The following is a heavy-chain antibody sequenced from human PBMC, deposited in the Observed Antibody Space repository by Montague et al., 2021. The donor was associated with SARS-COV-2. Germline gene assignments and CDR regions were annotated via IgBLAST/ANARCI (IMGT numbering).Heavy chain of an antibody. V-gene: IGHV3-23*01. Sequence: SLRLSCAASGFTFNNYAMSWVRQAPGKGLEWVSVISGRSSNTYYADSVKGRFTISRDNSKNTPYLQMNSLRAGDTAVYYCAKDRIHIVVVIAVDYFDSWGQGTLVTVSS. J-gene: IGHJ4*02. CDR1: GFTFNNYA. CDR2: ISGRSSNT. CDR3: AKDRIHIVVVIAVDYFDS. D-gene: IGHD2-21*01.